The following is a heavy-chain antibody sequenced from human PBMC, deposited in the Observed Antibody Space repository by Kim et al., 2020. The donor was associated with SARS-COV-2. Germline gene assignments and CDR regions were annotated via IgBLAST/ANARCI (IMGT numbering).Heavy chain of an antibody. CDR1: GFTFNKYA. J-gene: IGHJ4*02. D-gene: IGHD4-17*01. V-gene: IGHV3-23*01. Sequence: GGSLRLSCAASGFTFNKYAMSWVRQAPGKGLEWVSAVSGDGSRTYYADSVKGRFTISRDNSKNILFLQLSNLRAEDTAIFYCATKIYGDFDYWGQGALVT. CDR3: ATKIYGDFDY. CDR2: VSGDGSRT.